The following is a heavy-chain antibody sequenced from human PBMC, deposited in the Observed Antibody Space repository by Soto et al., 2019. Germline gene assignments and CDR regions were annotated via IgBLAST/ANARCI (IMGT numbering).Heavy chain of an antibody. D-gene: IGHD2-2*01. CDR3: AKAGEDCSSTSCYVPRFYYGMDV. CDR1: GFTFSSYA. CDR2: ISGSGGST. Sequence: PGGSLRLSCAASGFTFSSYAMSWVRQAPGKWLEWVSAISGSGGSTYYADSVKGRFTISRDNSKNTLYLQMNSLRAEDTAVYYCAKAGEDCSSTSCYVPRFYYGMDVWGQGXTVTVSS. J-gene: IGHJ6*02. V-gene: IGHV3-23*01.